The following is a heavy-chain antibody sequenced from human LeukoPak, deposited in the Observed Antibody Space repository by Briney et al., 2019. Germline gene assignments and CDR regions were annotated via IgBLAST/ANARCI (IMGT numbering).Heavy chain of an antibody. D-gene: IGHD3-3*01. J-gene: IGHJ4*02. CDR3: AKELLRFLEWFNY. Sequence: PGGSLRLSCAASGFTFSSYGMHWVRQAPGKGLEWVAFIRCDGSNKYYADSVKGRFTISRDNSKNTLYLQMNSLRAEDTAVYYCAKELLRFLEWFNYWGQGTLVTVSS. CDR2: IRCDGSNK. CDR1: GFTFSSYG. V-gene: IGHV3-30*02.